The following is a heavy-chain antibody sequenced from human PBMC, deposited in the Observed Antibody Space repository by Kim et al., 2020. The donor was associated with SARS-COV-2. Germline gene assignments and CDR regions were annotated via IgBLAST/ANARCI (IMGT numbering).Heavy chain of an antibody. Sequence: GGSLRLSCTPSGFTFSNYDMHWVRQAPGKGLEWMAGISSDGSSESFADSVKGRFSISRDNARNTLYLQINSLTLEDTAVYYCANVAGIQSLLMDVWGQGTTVTVSS. V-gene: IGHV3-30*18. CDR2: ISSDGSSE. CDR3: ANVAGIQSLLMDV. CDR1: GFTFSNYD. J-gene: IGHJ6*02. D-gene: IGHD2-21*01.